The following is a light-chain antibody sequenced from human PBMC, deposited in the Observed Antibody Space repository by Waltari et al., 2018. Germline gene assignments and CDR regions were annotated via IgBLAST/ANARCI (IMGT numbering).Light chain of an antibody. CDR2: DAS. Sequence: EIVLTQSPGTLSLSPGERATLTCRASQSVSRTLAWYQQKPGQAPRLLIYDASTRASGLPDRFSGSGSGTDFSLTISRLEPEDVAVYYCQKYGTLPATFGQGTKVEIK. J-gene: IGKJ1*01. CDR3: QKYGTLPAT. V-gene: IGKV3-20*01. CDR1: QSVSRT.